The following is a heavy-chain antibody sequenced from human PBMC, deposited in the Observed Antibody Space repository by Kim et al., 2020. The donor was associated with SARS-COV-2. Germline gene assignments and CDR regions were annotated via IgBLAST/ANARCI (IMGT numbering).Heavy chain of an antibody. Sequence: SETLSLTCTVSGGSISSSSYYWGWIRQPPGKGLEWIGSIYYSGSTYYNPSLKSRVTISVDTSKNQFSLKLSSVTAADTAVYYCATLYGDYPWDYYGMDVWGQGTTVTVSS. CDR1: GGSISSSSYY. D-gene: IGHD4-17*01. V-gene: IGHV4-39*07. CDR2: IYYSGST. J-gene: IGHJ6*02. CDR3: ATLYGDYPWDYYGMDV.